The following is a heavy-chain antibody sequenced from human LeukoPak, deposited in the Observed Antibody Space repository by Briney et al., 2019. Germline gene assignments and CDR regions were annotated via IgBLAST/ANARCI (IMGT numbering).Heavy chain of an antibody. Sequence: GGSLRLSCAASGFTFSSYWMSWVRQAPGKGLEWVANIKQDGSEKYYVDSVKGRFTISRDNAKNSLYLQMNSLRAEDTAVYYCARDRDGGYVEFGWFDPWGQGTLVTVSS. V-gene: IGHV3-7*01. CDR2: IKQDGSEK. J-gene: IGHJ5*02. D-gene: IGHD5-12*01. CDR3: ARDRDGGYVEFGWFDP. CDR1: GFTFSSYW.